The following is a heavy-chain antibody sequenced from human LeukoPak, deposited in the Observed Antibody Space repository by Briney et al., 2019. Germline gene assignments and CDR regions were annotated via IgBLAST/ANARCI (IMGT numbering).Heavy chain of an antibody. CDR2: ISSSNNTK. CDR3: AGGDGWFGELLSFDY. J-gene: IGHJ4*02. Sequence: PGRSLRLSCAASGFTFSTYVMHWVRQAPGKGLEWVSHISSSNNTKYYADSVKGRFTISRDNAKNSLYLQMNSLRDEDTAVYFCAGGDGWFGELLSFDYWGQGTLVTVSS. D-gene: IGHD3-10*01. V-gene: IGHV3-48*02. CDR1: GFTFSTYV.